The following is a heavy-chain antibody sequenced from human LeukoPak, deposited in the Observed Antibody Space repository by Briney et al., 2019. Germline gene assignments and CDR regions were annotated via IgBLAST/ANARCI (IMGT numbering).Heavy chain of an antibody. CDR1: GYTFTSYD. D-gene: IGHD4-23*01. V-gene: IGHV1-46*01. Sequence: ASVKVSCKASGYTFTSYDINWVRQAPGQGLEWMGIINPSGGSTSYAQKFQGRVTMTRDMSTSTVYMELSSLRSEDTAVYYCARGATVVTHPVTDWGQGTLVTVSS. CDR3: ARGATVVTHPVTD. CDR2: INPSGGST. J-gene: IGHJ4*02.